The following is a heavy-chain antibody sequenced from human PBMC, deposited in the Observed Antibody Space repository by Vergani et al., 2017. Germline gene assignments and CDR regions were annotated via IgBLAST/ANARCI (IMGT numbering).Heavy chain of an antibody. CDR1: GGSFSGYY. CDR3: AIYYYDSSGYYQNDY. Sequence: QVQLQQWGAGLLKPSETLSLTCAVYGGSFSGYYWSWIRQPPGKGLEWIGEINHSGSTNYNPSLKSRVTISVDTSKNQFYLKLSSVTAADTAVYYCAIYYYDSSGYYQNDYWGQGTLVTVSS. J-gene: IGHJ4*02. CDR2: INHSGST. D-gene: IGHD3-22*01. V-gene: IGHV4-34*01.